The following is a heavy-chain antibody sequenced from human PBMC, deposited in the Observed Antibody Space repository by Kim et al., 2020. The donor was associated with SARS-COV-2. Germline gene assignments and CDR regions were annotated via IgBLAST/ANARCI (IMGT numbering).Heavy chain of an antibody. D-gene: IGHD5-12*01. Sequence: SETLSLTCTVSGGSIRGYYWSWIRQPPGMGLEWIGYLLYGGSTNYNPSFKSRVTISVDASKNQFSLNLSSVTAADTAVYYCARVSNSGPYYYGMDVWGQGTTVSVSS. CDR3: ARVSNSGPYYYGMDV. V-gene: IGHV4-59*01. J-gene: IGHJ6*02. CDR1: GGSIRGYY. CDR2: LLYGGST.